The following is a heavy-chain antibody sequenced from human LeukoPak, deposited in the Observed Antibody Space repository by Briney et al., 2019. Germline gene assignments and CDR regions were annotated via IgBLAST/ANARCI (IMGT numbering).Heavy chain of an antibody. J-gene: IGHJ4*02. Sequence: ADSVKGRFTISGDNAQNSPYLQMNSLRAEDTAVYYCAKDISGYSYGTTDYWGQGTLVTVSS. V-gene: IGHV3-11*01. CDR3: AKDISGYSYGTTDY. D-gene: IGHD5-18*01.